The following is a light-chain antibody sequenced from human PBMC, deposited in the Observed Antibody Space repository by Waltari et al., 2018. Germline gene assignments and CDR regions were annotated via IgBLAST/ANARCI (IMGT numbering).Light chain of an antibody. CDR1: TGPVARAHY. Sequence: QTVVTQEPSLPVSPGGTVTLTCASSTGPVARAHYPRWFQQMPGQAPRALIFSSTNKYSWTPARFSGSLLGGKAALTLSSVQPEDEADYYCLLHFGGDQLVFGGGTRLTVL. J-gene: IGLJ3*02. CDR3: LLHFGGDQLV. V-gene: IGLV7-43*01. CDR2: SST.